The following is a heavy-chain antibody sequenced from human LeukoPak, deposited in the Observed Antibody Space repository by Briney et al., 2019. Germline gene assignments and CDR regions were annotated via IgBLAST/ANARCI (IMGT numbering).Heavy chain of an antibody. Sequence: GGSLRLSCAASGFTLSRSWMSSVRQPPEKGLEWVANIKEDGSATYYVDSVKGRFTISRDNAKNSLYLQMNSLRVEDTALYYCAKDDEGYYWGQGVVVTVSS. CDR3: AKDDEGYY. J-gene: IGHJ4*02. CDR2: IKEDGSAT. CDR1: GFTLSRSW. V-gene: IGHV3-7*04. D-gene: IGHD3-3*01.